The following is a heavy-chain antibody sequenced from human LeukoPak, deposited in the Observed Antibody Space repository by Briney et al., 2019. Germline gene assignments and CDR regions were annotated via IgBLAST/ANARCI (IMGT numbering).Heavy chain of an antibody. V-gene: IGHV4-59*08. Sequence: PSETLSLTCTVSGGSISSYYWSWIRQPPGKGLEWIGYIYYSGSTNYNPSLKSRVTISVDTSKNQFSLKLSPVTAADTAVYYCARSQARAPRFDYWGQGTLVTVSS. CDR1: GGSISSYY. CDR2: IYYSGST. CDR3: ARSQARAPRFDY. J-gene: IGHJ4*02.